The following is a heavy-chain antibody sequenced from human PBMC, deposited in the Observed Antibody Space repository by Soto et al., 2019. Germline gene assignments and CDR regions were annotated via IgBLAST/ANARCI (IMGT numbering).Heavy chain of an antibody. Sequence: LSLTCTVSGGSISSYYWSWIRQPPGKGLEWIGYIYYSGSTNYNPSLKSRVTISVDTSKNQFSLKLSSVTAADTAVYYCARDSRGDLTDYGMDVWGQGTTVTVSS. CDR3: ARDSRGDLTDYGMDV. CDR2: IYYSGST. J-gene: IGHJ6*02. CDR1: GGSISSYY. V-gene: IGHV4-59*01. D-gene: IGHD4-17*01.